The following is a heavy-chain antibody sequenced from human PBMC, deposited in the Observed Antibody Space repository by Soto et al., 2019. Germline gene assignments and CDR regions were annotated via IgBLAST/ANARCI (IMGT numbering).Heavy chain of an antibody. V-gene: IGHV1-24*01. CDR3: ATDKGSSWLFDGMDV. CDR2: FDPEDGET. Sequence: ASVKVSCKVSGYTLTELSMHWVRQAPGKGLEWMGGFDPEDGETIYAQKFQGRVTMTEDTYTDTAYMELSSLRSEDTAVYYCATDKGSSWLFDGMDVWGQGTTVTVSS. J-gene: IGHJ6*02. CDR1: GYTLTELS. D-gene: IGHD6-6*01.